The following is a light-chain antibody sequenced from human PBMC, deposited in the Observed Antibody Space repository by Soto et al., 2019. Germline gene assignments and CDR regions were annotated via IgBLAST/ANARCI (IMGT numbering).Light chain of an antibody. CDR2: ATS. V-gene: IGKV1-39*01. Sequence: DIQMAQSPSSLSASIGDRVTITCRTRQSIGSYLHWYQQKPGKAPKLLIYATSNLQSGVPPRFSGSGSGTDFTLTINSLQPEYFATYYCQRAYSTPWTFGQGTKVDIK. CDR3: QRAYSTPWT. J-gene: IGKJ1*01. CDR1: QSIGSY.